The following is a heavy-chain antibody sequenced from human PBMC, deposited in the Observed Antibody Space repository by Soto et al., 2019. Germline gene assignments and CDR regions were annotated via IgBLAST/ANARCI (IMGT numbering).Heavy chain of an antibody. Sequence: ASVKVSCKVSGYSLTELSMHWVRQAPGKGLEWMGGFDPEDGETIYARKFQGRVTMTEDTSTDTAYMELSSLRSEDTAVYYCATFWSGYPYFDYWGQGTLVTVSS. CDR1: GYSLTELS. CDR2: FDPEDGET. J-gene: IGHJ4*02. D-gene: IGHD3-3*01. CDR3: ATFWSGYPYFDY. V-gene: IGHV1-24*01.